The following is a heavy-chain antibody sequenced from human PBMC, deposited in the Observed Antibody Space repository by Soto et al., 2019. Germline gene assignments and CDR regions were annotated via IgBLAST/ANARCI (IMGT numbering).Heavy chain of an antibody. CDR1: GYSISSGYY. V-gene: IGHV4-61*01. CDR3: ARGSDYGRY. D-gene: IGHD4-17*01. CDR2: IFYSGSP. J-gene: IGHJ4*02. Sequence: SETLSLTCAVSGYSISSGYYWSWIRQPPGKRVEWIGYIFYSGSPTYNPSLKSRVTMSVDTSKNQFSLNLRSVTAADTAVYYCARGSDYGRYWGQGTLVTVSS.